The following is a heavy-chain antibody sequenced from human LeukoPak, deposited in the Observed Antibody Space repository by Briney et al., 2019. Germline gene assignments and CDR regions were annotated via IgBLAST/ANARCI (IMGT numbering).Heavy chain of an antibody. CDR3: ARLVVVVAATPRGWFDP. J-gene: IGHJ5*02. CDR1: GYIFTDYY. D-gene: IGHD2-15*01. V-gene: IGHV1-2*02. CDR2: INPNSGAT. Sequence: ASVKVSCKASGYIFTDYYIHWVRQAPGQGLEWMGWINPNSGATNYAQKFQGRVTMTRDTSISTAYMELSRLTSDDMAIYYCARLVVVVAATPRGWFDPWGQGTLVTVSS.